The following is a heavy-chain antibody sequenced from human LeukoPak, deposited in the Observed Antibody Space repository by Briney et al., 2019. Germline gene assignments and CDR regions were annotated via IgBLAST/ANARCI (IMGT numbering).Heavy chain of an antibody. D-gene: IGHD1-20*01. V-gene: IGHV3-7*01. J-gene: IGHJ4*02. CDR1: GFTFSSYW. CDR3: AKDNWNDGAIDY. Sequence: GGSLRLSCAASGFTFSSYWMSWVRQAPGKGLEWVANIKQDGSEKYYADSVKGRFTISRDNSKNTLYLQMNSLRAEDTAVYYCAKDNWNDGAIDYWGQGTLVTVSS. CDR2: IKQDGSEK.